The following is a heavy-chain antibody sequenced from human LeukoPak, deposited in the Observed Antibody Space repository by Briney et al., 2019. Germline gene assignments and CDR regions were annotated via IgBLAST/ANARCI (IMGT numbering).Heavy chain of an antibody. V-gene: IGHV1-24*01. CDR2: FDPEDGET. CDR1: GYTLTELS. Sequence: ASVKVSCKVSGYTLTELSMHWVRQAPGKGLEWMGGFDPEDGETIYAQKFQGRVTMTEDTSTDTAYMELSSLRSEDTAVYYCATSREYYDFWSGQFGYWGQGTLVTVSS. CDR3: ATSREYYDFWSGQFGY. D-gene: IGHD3-3*01. J-gene: IGHJ4*02.